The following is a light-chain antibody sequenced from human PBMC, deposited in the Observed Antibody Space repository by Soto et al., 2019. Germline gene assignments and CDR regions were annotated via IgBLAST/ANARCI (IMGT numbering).Light chain of an antibody. CDR3: QQSYSRK. J-gene: IGKJ1*01. V-gene: IGKV1-39*01. Sequence: DIQMTQSPSSLSASVLYIVTITCRSSQTIISWLALYQQKPGKAPKVLIFAASTLQSGVPSRFSGSGSATDFTLTITSLQPEDFATYYCQQSYSRKFGQGTKVDIK. CDR2: AAS. CDR1: QTIISW.